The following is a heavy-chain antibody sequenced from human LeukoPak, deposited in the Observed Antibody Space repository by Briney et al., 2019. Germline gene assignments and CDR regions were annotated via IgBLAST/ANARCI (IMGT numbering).Heavy chain of an antibody. CDR3: ARPHYYDSSGYYYGYAFDI. CDR1: GGSFSGYY. J-gene: IGHJ3*02. V-gene: IGHV4-34*01. CDR2: INHSGST. D-gene: IGHD3-22*01. Sequence: SETLSLTCAVYGGSFSGYYWSWIRQPPGKGLEWIGEINHSGSTNYNPSLKSRVTISVDTSKNQFSLKLSSVTAADTAVYYCARPHYYDSSGYYYGYAFDIWGQGTMVTVSS.